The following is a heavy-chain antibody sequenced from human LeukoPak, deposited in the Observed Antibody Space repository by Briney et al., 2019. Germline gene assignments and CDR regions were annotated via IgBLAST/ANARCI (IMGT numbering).Heavy chain of an antibody. J-gene: IGHJ4*02. V-gene: IGHV1-69*13. CDR2: IIPIFGTA. D-gene: IGHD6-25*01. CDR1: GGTFSSYA. Sequence: SVKVSCKASGGTFSSYAVSWVRQAPGQGLEWMGGIIPIFGTANYAQKFQGRVRITADESTSTAYMELSSLRSEDTAVYYCAKEIGSKFDYWGQGTLVTVSS. CDR3: AKEIGSKFDY.